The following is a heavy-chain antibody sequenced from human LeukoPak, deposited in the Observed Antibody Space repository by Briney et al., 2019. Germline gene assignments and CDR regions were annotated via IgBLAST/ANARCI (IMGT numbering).Heavy chain of an antibody. CDR1: GGSITSGSYY. Sequence: PSETLSLTCTVSGGSITSGSYYWSWIRQPPGKGLEWIGEINHSGSTNYNPSLKSRVTISVDTSKNQSSLKLSSVTAADTAVYYCARAGITIFGVVDYWGQGTLVTVSS. V-gene: IGHV4-39*07. CDR2: INHSGST. J-gene: IGHJ4*02. CDR3: ARAGITIFGVVDY. D-gene: IGHD3-3*01.